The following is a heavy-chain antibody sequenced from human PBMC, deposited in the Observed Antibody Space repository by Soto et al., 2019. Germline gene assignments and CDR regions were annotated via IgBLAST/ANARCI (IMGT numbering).Heavy chain of an antibody. V-gene: IGHV4-59*01. D-gene: IGHD3-10*01. Sequence: SETLSLTCTVSGGSISSYYWSWIRQPPGKGLEWIGYIYYSGSTNYNTSLKSRVTISVDTSKNQFSLKLSSVTASDTAVYYCARGGHYGSGTYYYYYDGMDVWGQGTTVTVSS. CDR3: ARGGHYGSGTYYYYYDGMDV. J-gene: IGHJ6*02. CDR1: GGSISSYY. CDR2: IYYSGST.